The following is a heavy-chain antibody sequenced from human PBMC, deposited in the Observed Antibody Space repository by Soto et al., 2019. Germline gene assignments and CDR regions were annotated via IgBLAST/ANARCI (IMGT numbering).Heavy chain of an antibody. CDR2: ISAYNGNT. CDR1: GYTFTSYG. D-gene: IGHD3-10*01. J-gene: IGHJ4*02. Sequence: QVQLVQSGAEVKKPGASVKVSCKASGYTFTSYGISWVRQAPGQGLEWMGWISAYNGNTNYAQKLQGRVTMTTDTSTGTAYMELRSLRYADTAVYYCASARYYGSGSNPETPLPVPYWGQGTLVAVSS. CDR3: ASARYYGSGSNPETPLPVPY. V-gene: IGHV1-18*01.